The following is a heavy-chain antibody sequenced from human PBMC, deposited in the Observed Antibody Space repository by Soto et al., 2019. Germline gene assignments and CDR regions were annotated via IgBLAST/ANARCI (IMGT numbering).Heavy chain of an antibody. J-gene: IGHJ5*02. D-gene: IGHD1-20*01. Sequence: ASVKVSCKASGYTFTSYDINWVRQAAGQGLEWMGWMKSDSGDTGYAQKFQGRVTMTRNTSISTAYMELSSLRSEDTAVYFCARMNFYNSRTPNWFDPWGQGPLVTVSS. V-gene: IGHV1-8*01. CDR3: ARMNFYNSRTPNWFDP. CDR2: MKSDSGDT. CDR1: GYTFTSYD.